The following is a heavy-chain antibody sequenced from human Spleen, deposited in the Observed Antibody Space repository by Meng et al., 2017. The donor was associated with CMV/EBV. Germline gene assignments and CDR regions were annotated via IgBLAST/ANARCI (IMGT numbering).Heavy chain of an antibody. CDR1: GFTFNTYT. D-gene: IGHD5-24*01. Sequence: GESLKISCAASGFTFNTYTMNWVRQAPGKGLEWVSSISSSSTYIYYADSVKGRFTLSRDNARKSLYLQMNSLRAEDTAVYYCARVSAGYSDWYLDLWGRGTLVTVSS. V-gene: IGHV3-21*01. CDR2: ISSSSTYI. J-gene: IGHJ2*01. CDR3: ARVSAGYSDWYLDL.